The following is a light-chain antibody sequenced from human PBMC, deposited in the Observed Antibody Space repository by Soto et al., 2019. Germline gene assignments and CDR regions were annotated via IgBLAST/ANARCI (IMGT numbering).Light chain of an antibody. CDR3: SSYTSSTLLDV. J-gene: IGLJ1*01. CDR1: SSDVGGYNY. V-gene: IGLV2-14*01. CDR2: EVS. Sequence: QSALTQPASVSGSPGQSITISCTGTSSDVGGYNYVSWYQQHPGKAPKLMIYEVSNRPSGVSNRFSGSKSGNTASLTISGLQADDEADYYCSSYTSSTLLDVFGTGTKLTVL.